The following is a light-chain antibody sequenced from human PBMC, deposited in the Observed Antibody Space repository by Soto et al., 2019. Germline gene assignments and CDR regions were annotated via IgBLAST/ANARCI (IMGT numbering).Light chain of an antibody. J-gene: IGLJ1*01. CDR2: EVS. CDR3: CSYAGSSTYV. V-gene: IGLV2-23*02. Sequence: QSALTQPASVSGSPGQSITISCTGTSSDVGTYHLVSWYQQHPGKAPKLMIYEVSKRPSGVSNRFSGSKSGNTASLTISGLQAEDEADYYCCSYAGSSTYVFRIGPKLTVL. CDR1: SSDVGTYHL.